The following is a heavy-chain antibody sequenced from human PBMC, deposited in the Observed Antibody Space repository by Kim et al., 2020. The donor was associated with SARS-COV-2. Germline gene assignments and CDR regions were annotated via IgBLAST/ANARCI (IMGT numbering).Heavy chain of an antibody. V-gene: IGHV4-61*01. CDR2: IYYSGST. D-gene: IGHD5-18*01. CDR3: SRAAGVDTAMVDIDY. CDR1: GGSVSSGSYY. Sequence: SETLSLTCTVSGGSVSSGSYYWSWIRQPPGKGLEWIGDIYYSGSTNYNPSLKSRVTISVDTSKNQFSLKLSSVTAADTAVYYCSRAAGVDTAMVDIDYWGHGTLVTVSS. J-gene: IGHJ4*01.